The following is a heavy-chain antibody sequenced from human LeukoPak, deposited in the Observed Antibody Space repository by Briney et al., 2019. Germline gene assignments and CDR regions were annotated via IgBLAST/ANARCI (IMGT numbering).Heavy chain of an antibody. CDR3: ARTLYYYDSSGYYYGDAFDI. CDR2: IYTSGST. V-gene: IGHV4-61*02. CDR1: GGSISSGSYY. D-gene: IGHD3-22*01. Sequence: SETLSLTCTVTGGSISSGSYYWSWIRQPAGKGLEWIGRIYTSGSTNYNPSLKSRVTISVDTSKNQFSLKLSSVTAADTAVYYCARTLYYYDSSGYYYGDAFDIWGQGTMVTVSS. J-gene: IGHJ3*02.